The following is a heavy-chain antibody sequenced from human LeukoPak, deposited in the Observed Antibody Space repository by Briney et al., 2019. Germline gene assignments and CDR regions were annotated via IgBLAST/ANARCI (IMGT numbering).Heavy chain of an antibody. CDR3: SSGRRYYSYGMDV. J-gene: IGHJ6*04. D-gene: IGHD1-26*01. Sequence: ASVKVSCKAPGYTFTGYYMHWVRPAPGQGLEWMGWINPNSGGTNYAQKFQGRVTMTRDTSISTAYMELSRLRSDDTAVYYCSSGRRYYSYGMDVWGKETTVTVSS. CDR2: INPNSGGT. V-gene: IGHV1-2*02. CDR1: GYTFTGYY.